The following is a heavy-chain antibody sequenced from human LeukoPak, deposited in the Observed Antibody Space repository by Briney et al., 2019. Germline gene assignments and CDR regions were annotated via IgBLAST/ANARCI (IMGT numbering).Heavy chain of an antibody. CDR1: GFTFSSYG. Sequence: GGSLRLSCAASGFTFSSYGMHWVRQAPGKGLEWVAVISYDGSNKYYVDSVKGRFTISRDNSKNTLYLQMNSLRAEDTAVYYCAKLFTNEIVVDVYWGQGTLVTVSS. D-gene: IGHD3-22*01. CDR3: AKLFTNEIVVDVY. J-gene: IGHJ4*02. V-gene: IGHV3-30*18. CDR2: ISYDGSNK.